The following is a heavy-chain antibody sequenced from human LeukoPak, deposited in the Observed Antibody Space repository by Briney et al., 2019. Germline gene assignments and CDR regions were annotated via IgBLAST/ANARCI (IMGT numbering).Heavy chain of an antibody. Sequence: GGSLRLSCAASGFTFSSYSMNWVRQAPGKGLEWVSYISSSSSTIYYADSVKGRFTISRDNAKNSLYLQINSLRAEDTALYYCARGYAAFDIWGQGTMVIVSS. CDR2: ISSSSSTI. CDR3: ARGYAAFDI. D-gene: IGHD5-12*01. CDR1: GFTFSSYS. V-gene: IGHV3-48*01. J-gene: IGHJ3*02.